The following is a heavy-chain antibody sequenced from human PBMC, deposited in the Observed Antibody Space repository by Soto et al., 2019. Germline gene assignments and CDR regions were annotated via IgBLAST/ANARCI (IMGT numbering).Heavy chain of an antibody. Sequence: EVQLVESGGGLVQPGGSLRLSCAASGFTFSDHYVDWVRQAPGKGLEWVARIRNKANSYSTEYAASAKGRFTISRDDSKNLGYLQMSSLKTEDTAVYYCARIRLVSYDLKHFDYWCQGTLVTVSS. CDR2: IRNKANSYST. V-gene: IGHV3-72*01. J-gene: IGHJ4*02. CDR1: GFTFSDHY. D-gene: IGHD5-12*01. CDR3: ARIRLVSYDLKHFDY.